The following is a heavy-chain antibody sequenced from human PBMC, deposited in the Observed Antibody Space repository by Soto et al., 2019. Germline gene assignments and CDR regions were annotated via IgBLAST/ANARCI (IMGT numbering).Heavy chain of an antibody. CDR1: GGSISSGDYY. J-gene: IGHJ4*02. D-gene: IGHD3-16*02. Sequence: PSETLSLTCTVSGGSISSGDYYWSLIRQPPWKGLEWIVYIYYIGSTYYNPSLKSRVTISVDTSKNQFSLKLSSVTAADTAVYYCDRGAIGGDDVRWYFDYWAQGTMVTVSS. CDR3: DRGAIGGDDVRWYFDY. CDR2: IYYIGST. V-gene: IGHV4-30-4*02.